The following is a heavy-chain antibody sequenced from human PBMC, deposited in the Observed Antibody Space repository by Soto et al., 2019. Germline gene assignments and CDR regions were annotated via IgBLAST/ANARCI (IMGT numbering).Heavy chain of an antibody. CDR1: GGSISSSNW. J-gene: IGHJ4*02. CDR2: IYHSGST. Sequence: SETLSLTCAVSGGSISSSNWWRWVRQPPGKGLEWIGEIYHSGSTNYNPSLKSRVTISVDKSKNQFSLKLSSVTAADTAVYYCARGYYDILTGYYFDYWGQGTLVTVSS. CDR3: ARGYYDILTGYYFDY. V-gene: IGHV4-4*02. D-gene: IGHD3-9*01.